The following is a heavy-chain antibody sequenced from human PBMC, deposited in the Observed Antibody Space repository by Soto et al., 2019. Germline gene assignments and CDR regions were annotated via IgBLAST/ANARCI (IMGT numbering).Heavy chain of an antibody. J-gene: IGHJ6*04. Sequence: GGSVRVSCAASGFTFSSYEMNWVRQAPGKGLEWVSYISSSGSTIYYADSVKGRFTISRDNAKNSLYLQMNSLRAEDTAVYYCARDHKGGYYYYGMDVRGKGTKVTVPQ. CDR1: GFTFSSYE. V-gene: IGHV3-48*03. CDR3: ARDHKGGYYYYGMDV. CDR2: ISSSGSTI.